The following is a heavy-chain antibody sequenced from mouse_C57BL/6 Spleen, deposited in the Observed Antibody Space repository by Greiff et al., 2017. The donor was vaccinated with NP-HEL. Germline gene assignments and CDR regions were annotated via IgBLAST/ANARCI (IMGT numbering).Heavy chain of an antibody. D-gene: IGHD1-1*01. CDR3: ARKNYGSSKDAMDY. CDR2: IDPSDSYT. J-gene: IGHJ4*01. V-gene: IGHV1-69*01. Sequence: QVQLQQPGAELVMPGASVKLSCKASGYTFTSYWMHWVKQRPGQGLEWIGEIDPSDSYTNYNQKFKGKATLTVDTSSSTAYMQLSSLTSEDSAVYYCARKNYGSSKDAMDYWGQGTSVTVSS. CDR1: GYTFTSYW.